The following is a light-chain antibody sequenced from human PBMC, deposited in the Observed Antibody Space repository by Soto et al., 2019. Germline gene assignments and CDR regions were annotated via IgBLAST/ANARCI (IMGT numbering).Light chain of an antibody. Sequence: SALTQPRSVSGSPGQSVTISCTGTGSDVGGYNYVSWYQQHPGKAPKLMIYDVSKRPSGVPDRFSGSKSGNTASLTISGLQAEDEADYYCCSYAGSYNYVFGTGTKVTVL. V-gene: IGLV2-11*01. J-gene: IGLJ1*01. CDR3: CSYAGSYNYV. CDR2: DVS. CDR1: GSDVGGYNY.